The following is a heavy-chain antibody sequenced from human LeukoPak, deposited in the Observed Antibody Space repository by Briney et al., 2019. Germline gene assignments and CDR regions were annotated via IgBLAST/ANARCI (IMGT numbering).Heavy chain of an antibody. CDR1: GLTFSSYD. Sequence: GRSLRLSCAASGLTFSSYDMHWVRQATGKGLEWVSGIGIAGDTYYPGSVKGRFTISRENAKNSLYLQMNSLRADDTAVYYCTRARSPTLGYFDLWGRGTLVTVSS. J-gene: IGHJ2*01. V-gene: IGHV3-13*01. CDR2: IGIAGDT. CDR3: TRARSPTLGYFDL. D-gene: IGHD1-26*01.